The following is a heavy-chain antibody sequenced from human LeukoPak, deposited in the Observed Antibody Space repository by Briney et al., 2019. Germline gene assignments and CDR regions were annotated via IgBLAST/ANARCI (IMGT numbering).Heavy chain of an antibody. CDR2: INHNGNVN. D-gene: IGHD3-16*01. Sequence: GGSRSLSCAASGFTFGSYCMNWAGQAPGRGLEWVASINHNGNVNYYVDSVKGRFTISRDNAKNSLYLQMSNLRAEDTAVYFCARGGGLDVWGQGATVTVSS. CDR3: ARGGGLDV. J-gene: IGHJ6*02. V-gene: IGHV3-7*03. CDR1: GFTFGSYC.